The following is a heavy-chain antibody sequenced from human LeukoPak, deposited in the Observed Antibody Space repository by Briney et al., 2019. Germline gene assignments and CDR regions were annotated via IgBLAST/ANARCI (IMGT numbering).Heavy chain of an antibody. J-gene: IGHJ3*02. Sequence: SETLSLTCAVSDDPFSSHYWTWIRRPPGKGLEWIGYISYIGSTNYNPSLKSRVTISIDTSRNQFPLRLSSVTAADTAVYYCARDLVTVTKGFDIWGQGTMVSVSS. CDR2: ISYIGST. D-gene: IGHD4-17*01. CDR3: ARDLVTVTKGFDI. V-gene: IGHV4-59*11. CDR1: DDPFSSHY.